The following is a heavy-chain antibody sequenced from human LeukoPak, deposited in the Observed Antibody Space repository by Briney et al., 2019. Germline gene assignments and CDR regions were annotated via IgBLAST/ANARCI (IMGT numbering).Heavy chain of an antibody. CDR3: ARVDYDFWSGYYKPYYYYGMDV. CDR2: IKQDGSEK. D-gene: IGHD3-3*01. J-gene: IGHJ6*02. Sequence: GGSLRLSCAASGFTFSSYWMSWVRQAPGKGLEWVVNIKQDGSEKYYVDSVKGRFTISRDNAKNSLYLQMNSLRAEDTAVYYCARVDYDFWSGYYKPYYYYGMDVWGQGTTVTVSS. CDR1: GFTFSSYW. V-gene: IGHV3-7*03.